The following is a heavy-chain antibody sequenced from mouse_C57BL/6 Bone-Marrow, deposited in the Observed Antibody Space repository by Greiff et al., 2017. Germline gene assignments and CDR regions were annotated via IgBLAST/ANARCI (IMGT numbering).Heavy chain of an antibody. Sequence: EVKLVESGGDLVKPGGSLKLSCAASGFTFSSYGMSWVRQTPDKRLEWVATISSGGSYTYYPDSVKGRFTISRDNAKNTLYLQMSSLKSEETAMYYCARQGDYDGDAMDYWGQGTSVTGSS. CDR3: ARQGDYDGDAMDY. D-gene: IGHD2-4*01. CDR2: ISSGGSYT. V-gene: IGHV5-6*02. CDR1: GFTFSSYG. J-gene: IGHJ4*01.